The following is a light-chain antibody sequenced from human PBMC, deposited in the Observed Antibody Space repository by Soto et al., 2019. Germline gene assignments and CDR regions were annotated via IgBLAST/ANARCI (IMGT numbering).Light chain of an antibody. CDR3: QQYGSSPQA. V-gene: IGKV3-20*01. CDR2: DAS. Sequence: EIVLTQSPATLSLSPGERATLSCRASQGVDSFFAWYQQKPGQAPRLLIYDASSRATGIPDRFSGSGSGTDFTLTISRLEPGDFAVYYCQQYGSSPQALGQGTKVDIK. J-gene: IGKJ1*01. CDR1: QGVDSF.